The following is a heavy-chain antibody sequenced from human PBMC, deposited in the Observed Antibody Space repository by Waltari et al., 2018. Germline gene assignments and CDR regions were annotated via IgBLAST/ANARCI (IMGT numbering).Heavy chain of an antibody. CDR3: AREKYCGGDCLRMDV. D-gene: IGHD2-21*01. J-gene: IGHJ6*02. Sequence: QVQLQESGPGLVKPSETLSLTCTVSGGSISSHYWSWIRQPPGKGLEWIGYIYYSGSTNYNPSRKSRVTISVDTSKNQFSLKLSSVTAADTAVYYCAREKYCGGDCLRMDVWGQGTTVTVSS. CDR1: GGSISSHY. V-gene: IGHV4-59*11. CDR2: IYYSGST.